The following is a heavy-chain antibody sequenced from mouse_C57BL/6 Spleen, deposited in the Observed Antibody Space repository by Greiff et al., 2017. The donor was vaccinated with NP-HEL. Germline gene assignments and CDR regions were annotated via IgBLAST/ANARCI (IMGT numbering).Heavy chain of an antibody. J-gene: IGHJ3*01. V-gene: IGHV1-52*01. CDR2: IDPSASAT. CDR1: GYTFTSYW. Sequence: QVQLQQPGAELVRPGSSVKLSCKASGYTFTSYWMHWVKQRPTQGLEWIGNIDPSASATHYNQKFKDKATLTVDKSSSTAYMQLSSLTSEDSAVYYCARKITTALFDYWGQGTLVTVSA. CDR3: ARKITTALFDY. D-gene: IGHD1-2*01.